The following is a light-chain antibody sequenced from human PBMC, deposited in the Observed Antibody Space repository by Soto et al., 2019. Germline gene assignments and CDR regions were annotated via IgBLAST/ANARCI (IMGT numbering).Light chain of an antibody. J-gene: IGKJ1*01. Sequence: DIQMTQSPSSLSASVGDRVTITCRASQGISNYLAWYQQQPGKVPKLLIYVASTLQSGVPSRFSGSGSGTDFTLTISSLQPKDVATDYCQKYNSAPWTFGQGTKVEIK. CDR1: QGISNY. CDR2: VAS. V-gene: IGKV1-27*01. CDR3: QKYNSAPWT.